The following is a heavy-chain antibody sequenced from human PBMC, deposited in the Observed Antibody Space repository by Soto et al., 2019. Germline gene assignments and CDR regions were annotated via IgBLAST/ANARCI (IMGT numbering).Heavy chain of an antibody. J-gene: IGHJ4*02. Sequence: GESLKISCKSSGYTFTAYWIAWVRQMPGKGLEWMGIIYPGDSDTRYSPSFQGQVTISADNSISTAYLQWSSLKASDTAMYYCARLGYSGFAADDWGQGTLVTVSS. CDR1: GYTFTAYW. V-gene: IGHV5-51*01. CDR2: IYPGDSDT. D-gene: IGHD5-12*01. CDR3: ARLGYSGFAADD.